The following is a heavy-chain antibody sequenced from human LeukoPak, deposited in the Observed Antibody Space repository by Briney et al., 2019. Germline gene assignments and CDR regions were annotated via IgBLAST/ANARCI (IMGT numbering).Heavy chain of an antibody. J-gene: IGHJ4*02. Sequence: GESLKISCKASGYKFTSYWIGWVRQMPGKGLEWMGNIYPIDSDTRYSPSFQGQVTISADKSISTAYLQWSSLKASDTAMYYCATQLWGVTLSPGGAWGYWGQGTLVTVSS. CDR1: GYKFTSYW. D-gene: IGHD3-16*01. CDR3: ATQLWGVTLSPGGAWGY. CDR2: IYPIDSDT. V-gene: IGHV5-51*01.